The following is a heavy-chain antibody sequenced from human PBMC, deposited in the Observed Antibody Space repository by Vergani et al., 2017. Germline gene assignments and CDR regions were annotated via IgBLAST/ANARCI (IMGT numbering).Heavy chain of an antibody. D-gene: IGHD2/OR15-2a*01. V-gene: IGHV5-51*01. CDR2: IYPGDSDT. CDR1: GYIFTSYW. Sequence: EVQLVPSGAEVKTPGESLKISCKGSGYIFTSYWIGWVRQMPGKCLEWMGIIYPGDSDTRYSPSFQGQVTISADKSISTDYMQWSSLKASNTAMYYCARHIYGAAGLRRGAFDIWGEGTMVTVSS. CDR3: ARHIYGAAGLRRGAFDI. J-gene: IGHJ3*02.